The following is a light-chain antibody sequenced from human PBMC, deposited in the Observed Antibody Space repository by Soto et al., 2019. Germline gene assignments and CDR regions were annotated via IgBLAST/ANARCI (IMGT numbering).Light chain of an antibody. CDR1: SSDVGGYNY. Sequence: QSALTQPASVSGSPGQSITISCTGTSSDVGGYNYVSWYQHHAGKAPRLMIYASSNRPSGVSHRFSGSRSGNTASLTISGLQAEDEADYYCSSDTSGTTLYVFGTGTKLTVL. V-gene: IGLV2-14*01. J-gene: IGLJ1*01. CDR2: ASS. CDR3: SSDTSGTTLYV.